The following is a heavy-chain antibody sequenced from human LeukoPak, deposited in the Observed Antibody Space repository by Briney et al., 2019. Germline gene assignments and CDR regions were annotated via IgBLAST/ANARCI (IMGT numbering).Heavy chain of an antibody. CDR2: IYYSGST. J-gene: IGHJ6*02. CDR1: GGSISFYY. D-gene: IGHD3-10*01. Sequence: ETLSLTCTVSGGSISFYYWSWIRQPPGKGLEWIGFIYYSGSTNYNPSLKSRVTISVDTSKNQFSLKLSSVTAADTAMYYCARDARGSSYMDVWGQGTTVTVSS. CDR3: ARDARGSSYMDV. V-gene: IGHV4-59*01.